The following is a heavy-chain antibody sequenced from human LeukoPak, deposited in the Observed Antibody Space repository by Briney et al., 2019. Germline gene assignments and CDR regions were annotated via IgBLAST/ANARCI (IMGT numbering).Heavy chain of an antibody. D-gene: IGHD3-10*01. J-gene: IGHJ4*02. CDR2: IYHSGST. CDR3: ASLYGSGSYYNVPPYFDY. Sequence: PSETLSLTCAVSGYSISSGYYWGWIRQPPGKGPEWIGSIYHSGSTYYNPSLKSRVTISVDTSKNQFSLKLSSVTAADTAVYYCASLYGSGSYYNVPPYFDYWGQGTLVTVSS. V-gene: IGHV4-38-2*01. CDR1: GYSISSGYY.